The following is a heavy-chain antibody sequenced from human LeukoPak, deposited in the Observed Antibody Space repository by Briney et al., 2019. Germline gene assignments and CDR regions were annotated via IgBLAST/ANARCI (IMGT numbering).Heavy chain of an antibody. CDR2: ISGSGGNT. CDR3: ANEYSKGDV. V-gene: IGHV3-23*01. CDR1: GFTFPNYV. J-gene: IGHJ3*01. Sequence: GGSLKLSCAASGFTFPNYVMSWVRQAPGKGLEWVSGISGSGGNTYYADSVKGRFTISRDNTKNTLYLQMNSLRAEDAAVYYCANEYSKGDVWGQGTMVTVSS. D-gene: IGHD4-11*01.